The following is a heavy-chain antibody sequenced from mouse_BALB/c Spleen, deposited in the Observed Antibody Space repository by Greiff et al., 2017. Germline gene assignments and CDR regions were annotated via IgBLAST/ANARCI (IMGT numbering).Heavy chain of an antibody. CDR2: ISSGGGST. V-gene: IGHV5-12-1*01. J-gene: IGHJ2*01. CDR3: ARHNSSYYFDY. Sequence: EVKVEESGGGLVKPGGSLKLSCAASGFAFSSYDMSWVRQTPEKRLEWVAYISSGGGSTYYPDTVKGLFTISRDNAKNTLYLQMSSLKSEDTAMYYCARHNSSYYFDYWGQGTTLTVSS. D-gene: IGHD1-2*01. CDR1: GFAFSSYD.